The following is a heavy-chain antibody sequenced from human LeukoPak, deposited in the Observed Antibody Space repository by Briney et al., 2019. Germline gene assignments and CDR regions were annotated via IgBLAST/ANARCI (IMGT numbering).Heavy chain of an antibody. CDR3: ARVTAAAGYVFDS. V-gene: IGHV1-2*02. Sequence: ASVKVSCKASGYTFTGYYMHWVRQAPGQGLEWMGWINPNSGGTNYAQKFQGRVTMTRDTSISTAYTELSRLRSDDTAVYYCARVTAAAGYVFDSWGKGKMVTVSS. J-gene: IGHJ3*02. CDR1: GYTFTGYY. CDR2: INPNSGGT. D-gene: IGHD6-13*01.